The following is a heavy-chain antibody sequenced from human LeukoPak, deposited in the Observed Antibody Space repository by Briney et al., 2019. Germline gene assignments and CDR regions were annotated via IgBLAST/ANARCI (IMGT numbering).Heavy chain of an antibody. CDR1: GFTFSSYW. D-gene: IGHD5-18*01. CDR2: IKQDGSEK. J-gene: IGHJ3*02. Sequence: PGGSLRLSCAASGFTFSSYWMSWVRQAPGKGLEWVANIKQDGSEKYYVASVKGRFTISRDNAKNSLYLQMNSLRAEDTAVYYCARGGGYSYGGGLIAFDIWGQGTMVTVSS. CDR3: ARGGGYSYGGGLIAFDI. V-gene: IGHV3-7*01.